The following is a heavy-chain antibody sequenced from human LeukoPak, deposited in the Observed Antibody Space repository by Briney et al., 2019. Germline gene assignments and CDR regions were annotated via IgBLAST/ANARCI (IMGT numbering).Heavy chain of an antibody. CDR1: GGSFSGYY. V-gene: IGHV4-34*01. CDR2: INHSGST. CDR3: ARGVMTTVTTFLRNYYYYYGMDV. J-gene: IGHJ6*02. Sequence: DPSETLSLTCAVYGGSFSGYYWSWIRQPPGEGLEWIGEINHSGSTNYNPSLKSRVTISVDTSKNQFSLKLSSVTAADTAVYYCARGVMTTVTTFLRNYYYYYGMDVWGQGTTVTVSS. D-gene: IGHD4-17*01.